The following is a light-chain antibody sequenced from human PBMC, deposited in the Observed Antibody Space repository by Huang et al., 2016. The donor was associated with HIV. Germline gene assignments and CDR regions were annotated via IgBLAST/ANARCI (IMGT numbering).Light chain of an antibody. CDR1: KSVTRNY. J-gene: IGKJ2*03. CDR2: GAS. V-gene: IGKV3-20*01. CDR3: QQFGSSPPYS. Sequence: EIVLTQSPDTLSLSPGERATVSCRASKSVTRNYLAWYQQRPGQAPKLLIYGASTRATGIPDRFSGSGSGTDVTLTISRLAPEDFAVYYCQQFGSSPPYSFGQGTKLEIK.